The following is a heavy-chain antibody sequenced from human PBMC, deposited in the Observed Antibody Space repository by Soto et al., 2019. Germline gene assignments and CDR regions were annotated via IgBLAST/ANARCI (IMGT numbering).Heavy chain of an antibody. CDR2: ISSGGNT. J-gene: IGHJ6*02. V-gene: IGHV3-23*01. Sequence: QLLESGGGLVQPGGSLRLSCEASGFSFSRNAMSWVRQAPGKGLEWVSSISSGGNTYYGDSVKGRFTISRDKSKNTQSLQMTSLGAEDTAVYYCAKLGYCTGGTCYLDYYYGVDVWGQGTTVTVS. CDR1: GFSFSRNA. D-gene: IGHD2-15*01. CDR3: AKLGYCTGGTCYLDYYYGVDV.